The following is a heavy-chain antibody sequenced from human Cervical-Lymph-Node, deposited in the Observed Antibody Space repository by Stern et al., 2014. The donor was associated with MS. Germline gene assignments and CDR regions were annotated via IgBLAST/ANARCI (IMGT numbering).Heavy chain of an antibody. CDR2: MFYNGRT. CDR1: GVSISDYY. V-gene: IGHV4-59*08. CDR3: ATRHRKMATTDYFDF. J-gene: IGHJ4*02. Sequence: VQLVQSGPGLVKPSETLSLICNVSGVSISDYYWSWIRQSPGKGLEWIGYMFYNGRTNYNPSLKSRVTMSVDTSKNQFSLSLISGTAADTALYYCATRHRKMATTDYFDFWGRGALVTVSS. D-gene: IGHD4-17*01.